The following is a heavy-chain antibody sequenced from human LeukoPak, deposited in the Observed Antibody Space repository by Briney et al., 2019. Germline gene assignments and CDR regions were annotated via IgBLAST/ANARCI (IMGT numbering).Heavy chain of an antibody. CDR3: AKPVDGASVQRYFQH. J-gene: IGHJ1*01. V-gene: IGHV1-8*01. D-gene: IGHD1-1*01. Sequence: ASVKVSCKASGYTFTSYDINWVRQATGQGLEWMGWMNPNSGNTGYAQKFQGRVTMTTNTSISTAYMELSSLRSEDTAIYYCAKPVDGASVQRYFQHWGQGTLVTVSS. CDR2: MNPNSGNT. CDR1: GYTFTSYD.